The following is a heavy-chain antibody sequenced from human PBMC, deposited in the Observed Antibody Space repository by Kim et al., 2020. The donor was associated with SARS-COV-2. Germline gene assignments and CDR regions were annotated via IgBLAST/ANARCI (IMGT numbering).Heavy chain of an antibody. V-gene: IGHV5-51*01. CDR2: IYPGDSDT. J-gene: IGHJ4*02. CDR3: ARLSVAGTILSFFDS. D-gene: IGHD6-19*01. Sequence: GESLQISCKGSGYSFANHWIGWVRKMPGKGLEWMGIIYPGDSDTTYSPSFQGQVNISVDKSISTAYLQWSSLKASDTAMFYCARLSVAGTILSFFDSWGQGTLVTVSS. CDR1: GYSFANHW.